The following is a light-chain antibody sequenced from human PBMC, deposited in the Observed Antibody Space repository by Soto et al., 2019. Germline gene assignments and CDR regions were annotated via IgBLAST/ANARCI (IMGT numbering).Light chain of an antibody. J-gene: IGKJ1*01. Sequence: EIVLTQSPGTLSLSPGERATLSCKASQSVSNKYLAWYQQKPGQTPRLLIYGASGRATGVPERFSGSGSGTDFTLTITRLEPADFAVYYCQQYGSSPPTFGQGTKVDVK. V-gene: IGKV3-20*01. CDR2: GAS. CDR1: QSVSNKY. CDR3: QQYGSSPPT.